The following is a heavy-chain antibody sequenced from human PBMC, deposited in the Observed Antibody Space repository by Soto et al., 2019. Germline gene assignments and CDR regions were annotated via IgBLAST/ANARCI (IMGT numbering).Heavy chain of an antibody. V-gene: IGHV4-34*01. CDR3: ARGNFYYGLDV. CDR1: GGSFSGNY. J-gene: IGHJ6*02. Sequence: SETLSLTCAVYGGSFSGNYWSWIRQPPGKGLEWIGEFSDSGSTNYNPSLKSRVTISEDMSKSQFSLKLSSVTAADTAVYYGARGNFYYGLDVWGQGTTVTVSS. CDR2: FSDSGST.